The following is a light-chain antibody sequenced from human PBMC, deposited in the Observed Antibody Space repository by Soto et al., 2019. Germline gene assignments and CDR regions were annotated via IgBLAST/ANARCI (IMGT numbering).Light chain of an antibody. CDR3: CSYAGSYTWV. V-gene: IGLV2-11*01. Sequence: QSVLTQPRSVSGSPGQSVTISCTGTSSDVGDYNYVSWYQQHPGEAPKLMIYDVSERPSGVPDRFSGSKSGNTASLTISGLQAEDEADYYCCSYAGSYTWVFGGGTKLTVL. CDR2: DVS. J-gene: IGLJ3*02. CDR1: SSDVGDYNY.